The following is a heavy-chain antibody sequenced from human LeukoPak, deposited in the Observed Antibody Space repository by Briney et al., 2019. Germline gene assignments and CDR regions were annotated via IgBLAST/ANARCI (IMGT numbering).Heavy chain of an antibody. V-gene: IGHV3-21*01. J-gene: IGHJ4*02. Sequence: GGSLRLSCAASGFTFSSCSMNWVRQDPGKGLEWVSSISSSSSYIYYADSVKGRFTISRDNAKNSLYLQMNSLRAEDTAVYYCARGSYSGSYYVNYWGQGTLVTASS. CDR2: ISSSSSYI. CDR3: ARGSYSGSYYVNY. D-gene: IGHD1-26*01. CDR1: GFTFSSCS.